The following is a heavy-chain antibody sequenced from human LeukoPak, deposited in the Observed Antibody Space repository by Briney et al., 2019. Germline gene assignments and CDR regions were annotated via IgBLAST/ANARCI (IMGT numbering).Heavy chain of an antibody. CDR3: AKATGIFSSRCPDY. CDR1: EFSLSSYA. CDR2: ISASSGNT. J-gene: IGHJ4*02. D-gene: IGHD6-13*01. Sequence: GGSLRLSCAASEFSLSSYALTWVRQAPGEGLEWVSTISASSGNTYYTDSVMGRFTISRDISENTLYLQMDSLRAEDTALYYCAKATGIFSSRCPDYWGQGTLVIVSS. V-gene: IGHV3-23*01.